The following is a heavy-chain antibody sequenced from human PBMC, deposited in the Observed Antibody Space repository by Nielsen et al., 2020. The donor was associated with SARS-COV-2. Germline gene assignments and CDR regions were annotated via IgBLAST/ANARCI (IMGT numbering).Heavy chain of an antibody. V-gene: IGHV1-69*04. Sequence: SVKVSCKASGGTFSSYTISWVRQAPGQGLEWMGRIIPILGIANYAQKFQGRVTITADKSTSTAYMELSSLRSEDTAVYYCARDPNDSSGYYTDYWGQGTLVTVSS. CDR1: GGTFSSYT. CDR3: ARDPNDSSGYYTDY. CDR2: IIPILGIA. D-gene: IGHD3-22*01. J-gene: IGHJ4*02.